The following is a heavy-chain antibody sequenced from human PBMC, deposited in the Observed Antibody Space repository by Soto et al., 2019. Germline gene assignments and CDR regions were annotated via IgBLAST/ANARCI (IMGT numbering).Heavy chain of an antibody. V-gene: IGHV4-30-4*01. CDR3: ARERPVIARLDP. D-gene: IGHD3-16*02. CDR2: IYHSGST. J-gene: IGHJ5*02. CDR1: GGSISSGDYY. Sequence: QVQLQESGPGLVKPSQTLSLTCTVSGGSISSGDYYWSWIRQPPGKGLEWIGYIYHSGSTYYNPSLYIRLTISVDESKTQCPLQLRSVPAADTAVYDCARERPVIARLDPWGQGTLVTDSS.